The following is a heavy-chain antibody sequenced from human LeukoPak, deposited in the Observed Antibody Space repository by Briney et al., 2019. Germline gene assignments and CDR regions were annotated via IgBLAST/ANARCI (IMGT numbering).Heavy chain of an antibody. CDR1: GFTFDDYA. CDR3: TQSAVTTVTTFPN. V-gene: IGHV3-9*01. D-gene: IGHD4-17*01. Sequence: PGRSLRLPCAASGFTFDDYAMHWVRQAPGKGLEWVSGISWNSGSIGYADSVKGRFTISRDNAKNSLYLQMNSLRAEDTAVYFCTQSAVTTVTTFPNWGQGTLVTVSS. CDR2: ISWNSGSI. J-gene: IGHJ4*02.